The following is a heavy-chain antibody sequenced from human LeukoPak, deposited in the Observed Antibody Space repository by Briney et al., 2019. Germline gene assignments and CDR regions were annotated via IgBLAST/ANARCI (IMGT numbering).Heavy chain of an antibody. CDR2: IIPIFGTA. D-gene: IGHD3-3*01. CDR3: ARDPSPYYDFWSGLNYIDY. J-gene: IGHJ4*02. V-gene: IGHV1-69*05. Sequence: GASVKVPCKASGGTFSSYAISWVRQAPGQGLEWMGGIIPIFGTANYAQKFQGRVTMTRDTSTSTVYMELSSLRSEDTAVYYCARDPSPYYDFWSGLNYIDYWGQGTLVTVSS. CDR1: GGTFSSYA.